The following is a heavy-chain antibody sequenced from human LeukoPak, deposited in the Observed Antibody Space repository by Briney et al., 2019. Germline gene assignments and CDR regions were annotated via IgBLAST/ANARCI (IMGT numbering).Heavy chain of an antibody. CDR1: GYTLTELS. J-gene: IGHJ4*02. CDR2: FDPEDGET. D-gene: IGHD3-16*02. Sequence: ASVKVSCKVSGYTLTELSMHWVRQAPGKGLEWMGGFDPEDGETIYAQKFQGRVTMTEDTSTDTAYMELSSLRSEDTAVYYCVSCPYDYVWGSYRSWVYWGQGTLVTVSS. CDR3: VSCPYDYVWGSYRSWVY. V-gene: IGHV1-24*01.